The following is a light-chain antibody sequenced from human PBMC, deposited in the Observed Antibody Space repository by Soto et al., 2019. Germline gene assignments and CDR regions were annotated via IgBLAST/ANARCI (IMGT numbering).Light chain of an antibody. V-gene: IGKV3-20*01. J-gene: IGKJ4*01. Sequence: EIVLAQSPGTLSLSPGERATLSCRASQSVSTNYLAWYQQKRGQPPRLLIYGASIRATGIPDRFSGSGSGTDFTLTISRLEPEDFAVYFCHQYDSLPLTFGGGAKVEIK. CDR2: GAS. CDR1: QSVSTNY. CDR3: HQYDSLPLT.